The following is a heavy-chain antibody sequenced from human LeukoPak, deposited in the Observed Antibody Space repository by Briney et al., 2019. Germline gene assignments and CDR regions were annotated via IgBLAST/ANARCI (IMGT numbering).Heavy chain of an antibody. CDR1: GGTFSSYA. CDR2: IIPVFGTA. V-gene: IGHV1-69*13. D-gene: IGHD2-2*01. CDR3: ARVPPGGIVVVPAAIGDYYYYYYMDV. Sequence: SVKVSCKASGGTFSSYAISWVRQAPGQGLEWIGGIIPVFGTANYARKFQGRVTITADESTSTAYMELSSLRSEDTAVYYCARVPPGGIVVVPAAIGDYYYYYYMDVWGKGTTVTVSS. J-gene: IGHJ6*03.